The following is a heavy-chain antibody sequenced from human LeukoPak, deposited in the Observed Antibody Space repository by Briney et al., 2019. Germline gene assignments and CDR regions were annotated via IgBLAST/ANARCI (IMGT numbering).Heavy chain of an antibody. CDR1: GYTFTVYY. CDR3: ARGLGYCSGGSCYNWFDP. J-gene: IGHJ5*02. V-gene: IGHV1-2*02. D-gene: IGHD2-15*01. Sequence: ASVTVSCTASGYTFTVYYMHWVRQAPGQGREWMGWINPNSGGTNYAQKFQGRVTMTRDTSISTAYMELSRLRSDDTAVYYCARGLGYCSGGSCYNWFDPWGQGTLVTVSS. CDR2: INPNSGGT.